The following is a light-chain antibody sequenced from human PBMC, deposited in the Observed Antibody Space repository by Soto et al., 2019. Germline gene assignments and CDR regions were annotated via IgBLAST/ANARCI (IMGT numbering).Light chain of an antibody. CDR1: SSDIGGYDY. J-gene: IGLJ1*01. CDR3: GSYTSSSNYV. CDR2: KVS. V-gene: IGLV2-14*01. Sequence: QSALTQPASVSGSPGQSITISCTGTSSDIGGYDYVSWYQHHPGKAPKLMIYKVSDRPSGVSSRFSGSKSGNTASLTISGLQAEDEADYYCGSYTSSSNYVFGTGTKLTVL.